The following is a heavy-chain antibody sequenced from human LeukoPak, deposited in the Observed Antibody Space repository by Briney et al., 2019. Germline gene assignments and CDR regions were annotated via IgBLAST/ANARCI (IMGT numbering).Heavy chain of an antibody. CDR3: ARGLVRGVIGY. D-gene: IGHD3-10*01. Sequence: SEALSLTCTVSGGSISSSSYYWGWIRQPPGKGLEWIGEINHSGSTNYNPSLKSRVTISVDTSKNQFSLKLSSVTAADTAVYYCARGLVRGVIGYWGQGTLVTVSS. V-gene: IGHV4-39*07. CDR1: GGSISSSSYY. J-gene: IGHJ4*02. CDR2: INHSGST.